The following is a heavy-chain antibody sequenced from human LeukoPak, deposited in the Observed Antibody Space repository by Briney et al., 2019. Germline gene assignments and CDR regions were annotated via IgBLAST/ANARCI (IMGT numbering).Heavy chain of an antibody. CDR1: GLSLSNYA. Sequence: GGSLRLSCAVSGLSLSNYAMSWVRQAPGKGLQWVANIKTDGSEKYYVDSVKGRFTISRDNAKNSLYLQMNSLRAEDTAVYYCATYSSLNRREFQYWGQGTLLTVSS. CDR2: IKTDGSEK. V-gene: IGHV3-7*01. J-gene: IGHJ1*01. D-gene: IGHD3-22*01. CDR3: ATYSSLNRREFQY.